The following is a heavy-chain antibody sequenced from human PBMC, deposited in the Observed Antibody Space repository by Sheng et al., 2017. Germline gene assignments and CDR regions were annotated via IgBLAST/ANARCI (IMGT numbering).Heavy chain of an antibody. CDR2: IIPIFGTA. Sequence: SGAEVKKPGSSVKVSCKASGGTFSSYAISWVRQAPGQGLEWMGGIIPIFGTANYAQKFQGRVTITADESTSTAYMELSSLRSEDTAVYYCHQRSSGWYVLAGDFDYWGQGTLVTVSS. D-gene: IGHD6-19*01. CDR1: GGTFSSYA. CDR3: HQRSSGWYVLAGDFDY. V-gene: IGHV1-69*01. J-gene: IGHJ4*02.